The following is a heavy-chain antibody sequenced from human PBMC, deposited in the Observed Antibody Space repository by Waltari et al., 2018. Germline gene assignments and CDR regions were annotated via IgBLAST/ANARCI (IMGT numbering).Heavy chain of an antibody. V-gene: IGHV3-15*01. D-gene: IGHD3-10*01. J-gene: IGHJ6*02. Sequence: EVQLVESGGGLVKRGGSLRLSCVVPGFTFITAWMSWVRQGPGKGLEWVGRIKSEGDGGTTDYATPLKGRISLSRDDSKNTVDLQINTLKAEDTGVYFCATDYGDFLGVWGPGTTVTV. CDR2: IKSEGDGGTT. CDR3: ATDYGDFLGV. CDR1: GFTFITAW.